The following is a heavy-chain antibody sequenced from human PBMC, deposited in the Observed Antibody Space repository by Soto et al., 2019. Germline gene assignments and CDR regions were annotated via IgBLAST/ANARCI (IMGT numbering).Heavy chain of an antibody. V-gene: IGHV1-18*01. CDR1: RFIFTSYG. CDR3: YYYGMDV. J-gene: IGHJ6*02. Sequence: EASVKVSCKASRFIFTSYGINWVRQAPGQGLEWMGWISGYNGNTKYGQKFQDRVTLTADTSTATAFMEVRSLRGDDSAVYYYYYYGMDVWGQGTTVTVSS. CDR2: ISGYNGNT.